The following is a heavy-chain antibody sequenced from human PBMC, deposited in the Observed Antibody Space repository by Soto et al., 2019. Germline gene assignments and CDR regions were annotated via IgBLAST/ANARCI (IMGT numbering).Heavy chain of an antibody. Sequence: EVQLLDSGGGLVQPGGALRLSCEASGFTFSNYAMNWVRQAPGKGLEWVLGISGGGDNTYYADSVKGRFTISGDNSKNTVFLQMNSPRAEDTAVYYCAKERLARGFDYWGQGTLVTVSS. J-gene: IGHJ4*02. CDR2: ISGGGDNT. V-gene: IGHV3-23*01. CDR3: AKERLARGFDY. CDR1: GFTFSNYA.